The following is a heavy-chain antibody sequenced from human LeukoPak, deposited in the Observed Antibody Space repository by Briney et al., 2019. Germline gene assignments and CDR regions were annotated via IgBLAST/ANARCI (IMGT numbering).Heavy chain of an antibody. D-gene: IGHD3-22*01. V-gene: IGHV1-46*01. Sequence: ASVKVSCKASGGTFTSYAISWVRQAPGQGLEWMGIIIPSGGSTSYAQKFQGRVTMTRDTSTSTVYMELSSLRAEDTAVYYCAREGADYYDSSGYQYYFDSWGQGTLVTVSS. CDR2: IIPSGGST. CDR1: GGTFTSYA. CDR3: AREGADYYDSSGYQYYFDS. J-gene: IGHJ4*02.